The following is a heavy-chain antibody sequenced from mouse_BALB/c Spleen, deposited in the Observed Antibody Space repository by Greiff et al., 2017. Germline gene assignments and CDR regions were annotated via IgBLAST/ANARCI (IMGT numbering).Heavy chain of an antibody. Sequence: QVQLQQSGAELARPGASVKMSCKASGYTFTSYTMHWVKQRPGQGLEWIGYINPSSGYTNYNQKFKDKATLTADKSSSTAYMQLSSLTSEDSAVYYCAKGEYQLAFDYWGQGTTLTVSS. CDR3: AKGEYQLAFDY. V-gene: IGHV1-4*01. CDR1: GYTFTSYT. J-gene: IGHJ2*01. D-gene: IGHD4-1*02. CDR2: INPSSGYT.